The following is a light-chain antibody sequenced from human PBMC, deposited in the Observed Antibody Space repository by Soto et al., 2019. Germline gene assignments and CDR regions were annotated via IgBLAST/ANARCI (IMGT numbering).Light chain of an antibody. Sequence: DIQMTQSPSSLSASVGDRVTITCRASQTIGKYLNWYRQKPGKAPNLLIYAASNLHVGVPSRFSGSGSGTDFTLTIRSLQPEDFATYYCQQTYSMSQPTFGGGTKVEIK. CDR3: QQTYSMSQPT. V-gene: IGKV1-39*01. J-gene: IGKJ4*01. CDR1: QTIGKY. CDR2: AAS.